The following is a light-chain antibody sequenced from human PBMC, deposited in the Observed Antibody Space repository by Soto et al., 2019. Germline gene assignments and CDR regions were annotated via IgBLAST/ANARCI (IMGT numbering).Light chain of an antibody. Sequence: QSVLTQPPSASASLGASVKLTCTLSSGHSSYAIAWHQQQPEKGPRYLMKLNSDGSHSKGDGIPDRFSGSSSGAERYLTISSLQSEDEADYYCQTWGTGIRVFGTGTKLTVL. CDR2: LNSDGSH. CDR3: QTWGTGIRV. J-gene: IGLJ1*01. V-gene: IGLV4-69*01. CDR1: SGHSSYA.